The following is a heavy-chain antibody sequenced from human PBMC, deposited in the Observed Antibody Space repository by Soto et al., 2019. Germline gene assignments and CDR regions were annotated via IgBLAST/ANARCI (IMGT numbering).Heavy chain of an antibody. J-gene: IGHJ4*02. V-gene: IGHV1-3*01. D-gene: IGHD3-22*01. CDR1: GYTFPSYA. Sequence: ASVKVSCKASGYTFPSYAIHWVRQAPGQRLEWMGWINAGNGNTKYSQKFQGRVTITRDTSASTAYMELGSLRSEDTAVYYCARDLYDSSGYPYWGQGTLVTVSS. CDR2: INAGNGNT. CDR3: ARDLYDSSGYPY.